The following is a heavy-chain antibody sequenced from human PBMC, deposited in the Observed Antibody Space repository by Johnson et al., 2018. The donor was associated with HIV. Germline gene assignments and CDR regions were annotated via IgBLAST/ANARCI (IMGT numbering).Heavy chain of an antibody. CDR2: ISYDGSKK. CDR3: AKEDSWRRAFDL. Sequence: QVQLVESGGGLVQPGRSLRLSCAASAFPFDYHALHWVRQAPGKGLEWGTMISYDGSKKYYADSVKGRLTISRDNSKNTLYLQINSVRGEDTSVYYCAKEDSWRRAFDLWGQGTMVTVAS. D-gene: IGHD3-3*01. J-gene: IGHJ3*01. CDR1: AFPFDYHA. V-gene: IGHV3-30*04.